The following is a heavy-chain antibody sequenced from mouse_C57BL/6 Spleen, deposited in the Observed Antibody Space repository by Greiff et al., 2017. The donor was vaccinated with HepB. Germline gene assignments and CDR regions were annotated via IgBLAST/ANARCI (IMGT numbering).Heavy chain of an antibody. CDR1: GFTFSDFY. CDR2: SRNKANDYTT. V-gene: IGHV7-1*01. CDR3: VRIAWGGAIDY. Sequence: EVKLMESGGGLVQSGRSLRLSCATSGFTFSDFYMEWVRQAPGKGLEWMAASRNKANDYTTEYSASVKGRFIVSRDTSQCILYLQMNALRAEDTAIYYCVRIAWGGAIDYWGQGTSVTVSS. J-gene: IGHJ4*01.